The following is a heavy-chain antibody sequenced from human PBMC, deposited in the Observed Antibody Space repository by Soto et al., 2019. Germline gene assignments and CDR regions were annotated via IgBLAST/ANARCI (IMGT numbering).Heavy chain of an antibody. V-gene: IGHV3-48*03. CDR3: ASRGWDFWSGYYAGFGMHV. J-gene: IGHJ6*02. CDR2: ISSSCNTI. D-gene: IGHD3-3*01. CDR1: GFTFSISE. Sequence: PGGSLRLSCAASGFTFSISEMNWVRQAPGKGLEWVSYISSSCNTIYYGDAVKGRCTISRANDKNTRYLQLHSLRAEDTAVYYYASRGWDFWSGYYAGFGMHVWGQGTTVTVSS.